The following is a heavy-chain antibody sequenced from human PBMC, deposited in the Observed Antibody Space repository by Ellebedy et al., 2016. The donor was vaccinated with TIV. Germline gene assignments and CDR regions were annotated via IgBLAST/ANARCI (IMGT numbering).Heavy chain of an antibody. J-gene: IGHJ6*02. CDR3: ARQLGPLLWFGELLGEVYYYGMDV. V-gene: IGHV1-18*01. CDR2: ISAYNGNT. CDR1: GYTFTSYG. Sequence: ASVKVSXXASGYTFTSYGISWVRQAPGQGLEWMGWISAYNGNTNYAQKLQGRVTMTTDTSTSTAYMELRSLRSDDTAVYYCARQLGPLLWFGELLGEVYYYGMDVWGQGTTVTVSS. D-gene: IGHD3-10*01.